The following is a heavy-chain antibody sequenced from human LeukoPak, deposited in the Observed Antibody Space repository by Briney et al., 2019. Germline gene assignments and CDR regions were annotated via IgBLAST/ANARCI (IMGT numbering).Heavy chain of an antibody. CDR3: ATGGLTTFGVGEH. Sequence: ASVKVSCKSSGNSFTDYYIHWMRQAPGQGLEWMGCINANSGGTKHAQNFQGRVTMTWDTSIATAYMELSGLRSDDTAIYYCATGGLTTFGVGEHWGQGALITVSS. CDR1: GNSFTDYY. J-gene: IGHJ1*01. V-gene: IGHV1-2*02. D-gene: IGHD3-3*01. CDR2: INANSGGT.